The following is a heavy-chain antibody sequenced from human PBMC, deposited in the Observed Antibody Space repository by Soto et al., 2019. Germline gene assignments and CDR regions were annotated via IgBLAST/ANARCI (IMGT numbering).Heavy chain of an antibody. V-gene: IGHV4-4*02. Sequence: PSETLSLTCAVSGGSISTINWWTWVRQPPGKGLDWIGEIYQTGSTSYNPSLESRVTISIDKSKNQFSLKLRSVTAADTAVYYCARVFSSSAFGMDVWGQGTTVTVSS. CDR1: GGSISTINW. J-gene: IGHJ6*02. CDR3: ARVFSSSAFGMDV. CDR2: IYQTGST. D-gene: IGHD6-6*01.